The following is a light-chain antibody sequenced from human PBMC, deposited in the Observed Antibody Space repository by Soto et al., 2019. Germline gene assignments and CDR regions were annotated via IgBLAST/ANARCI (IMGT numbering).Light chain of an antibody. CDR2: SND. CDR3: ATWDDSLNNVI. J-gene: IGLJ2*01. CDR1: SSNIGSNT. Sequence: QSVLTQSPSASGSPGQKVSISCSGSSSNIGSNTVNWYQLLPGTAPKLLIYSNDQRPSAVPGRFSGSKSGTSASLTISGLQSEDEADYYCATWDDSLNNVIFGGGTKLTVL. V-gene: IGLV1-44*01.